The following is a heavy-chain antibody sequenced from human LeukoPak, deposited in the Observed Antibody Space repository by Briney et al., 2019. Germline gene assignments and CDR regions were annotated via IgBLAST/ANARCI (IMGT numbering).Heavy chain of an antibody. CDR3: AKDDYYDTSGYRD. CDR2: ISYDVGKK. Sequence: SCAASGFTFSSYGMHWVRQAPGKGLEWVAVISYDVGKKYYADSVKGRFTISRDNSKNTLYLQMNSLRAEDTAVYYCAKDDYYDTSGYRDWGQGTLVTVSS. J-gene: IGHJ4*02. V-gene: IGHV3-30*18. CDR1: GFTFSSYG. D-gene: IGHD3-22*01.